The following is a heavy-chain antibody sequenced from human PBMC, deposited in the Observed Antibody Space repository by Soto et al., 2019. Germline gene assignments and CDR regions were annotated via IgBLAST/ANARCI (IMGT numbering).Heavy chain of an antibody. V-gene: IGHV3-11*01. CDR3: ARGQILEWVLYPRVHDY. Sequence: GGSLRLSCAASGFTFSDYYMSWIRQAPGKGLEWVSYISSSGSTIYYADSVKGRFTISRDNAKNSLYLQMNSLRAEDTAVYYCARGQILEWVLYPRVHDYSAQGTLVTDSS. J-gene: IGHJ4*01. CDR2: ISSSGSTI. D-gene: IGHD3-3*01. CDR1: GFTFSDYY.